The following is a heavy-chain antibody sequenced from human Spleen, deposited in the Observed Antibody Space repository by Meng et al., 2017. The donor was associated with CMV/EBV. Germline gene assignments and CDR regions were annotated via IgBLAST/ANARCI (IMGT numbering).Heavy chain of an antibody. CDR1: GFTFSSYA. Sequence: GESLKISCAASGFTFSSYAMSWVRQAPGKGLEWVSVIYSGGSSTYYADSVKGRFTISRDNSKNTLYLQMNSLRAEDTAVYYCAKYSAVGERLYYFDYWGQGTLVTVSS. J-gene: IGHJ4*02. V-gene: IGHV3-23*03. CDR2: IYSGGSST. CDR3: AKYSAVGERLYYFDY. D-gene: IGHD2-21*01.